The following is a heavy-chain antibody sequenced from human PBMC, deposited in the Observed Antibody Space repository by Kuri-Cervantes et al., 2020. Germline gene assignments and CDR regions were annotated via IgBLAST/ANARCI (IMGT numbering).Heavy chain of an antibody. J-gene: IGHJ3*02. V-gene: IGHV3-7*02. CDR1: GFTFSSYW. CDR2: IKQDGSEK. CDR3: ATLPLGDDAFDI. Sequence: GESLKISCAASGFTFSSYWMSWVRQAPGKGLEWVANIKQDGSEKYYVDSVKGRFTISRDNAKNSLYLQMNSLRAEDTAVYYCATLPLGDDAFDIWGQGTMVTVSS. D-gene: IGHD3-16*01.